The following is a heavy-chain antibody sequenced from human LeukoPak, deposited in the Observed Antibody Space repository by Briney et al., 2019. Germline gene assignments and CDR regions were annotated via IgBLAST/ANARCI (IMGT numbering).Heavy chain of an antibody. CDR3: ARSPHPLARAFDY. J-gene: IGHJ4*02. CDR2: ISGSGGST. CDR1: GFTFSSYV. V-gene: IGHV3-23*01. Sequence: GGSLRLSCAASGFTFSSYVMGWVRQAPGKGLEWVSDISGSGGSTYYADSVKGRFTISRDNSKNTLYLQMNSLRAEDTAVYYCARSPHPLARAFDYWGQGTLVIVSS.